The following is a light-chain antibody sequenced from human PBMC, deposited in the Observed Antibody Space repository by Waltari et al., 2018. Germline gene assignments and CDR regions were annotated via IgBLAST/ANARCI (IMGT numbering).Light chain of an antibody. V-gene: IGKV1-9*01. CDR3: QQLNNYPIT. CDR2: GIS. Sequence: IQLTQSPSSLSASVGDRVTITCRASQGISSYLAWYQQKVGKAPKLLMYGISTLQSGVPSRFSGSGSGTDFTLTISSLQPEDFATYYCQQLNNYPITFGQGTRLEIK. CDR1: QGISSY. J-gene: IGKJ5*01.